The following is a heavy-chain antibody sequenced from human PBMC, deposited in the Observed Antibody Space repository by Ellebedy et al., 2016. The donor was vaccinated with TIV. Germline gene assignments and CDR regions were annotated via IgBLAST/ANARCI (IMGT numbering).Heavy chain of an antibody. CDR2: IYWDDSK. D-gene: IGHD1-26*01. CDR3: PHMQFVGYYSDN. V-gene: IGHV2-5*02. J-gene: IGHJ4*02. CDR1: GFSLTTSGVG. Sequence: SGLTLVKPTQTLTLTCTFSGFSLTTSGVGVGWIRQPPGKALEWLGIIYWDDSKRYSPSLKSRVTITKDTSKNQVVLKMTNMDPVDTATYYCPHMQFVGYYSDNWGQGTLVTVSS.